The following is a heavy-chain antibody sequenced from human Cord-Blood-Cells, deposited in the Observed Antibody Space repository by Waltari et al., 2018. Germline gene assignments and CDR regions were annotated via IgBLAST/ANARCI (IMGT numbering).Heavy chain of an antibody. J-gene: IGHJ4*02. D-gene: IGHD6-19*01. Sequence: QVQLQESGPGLVKPSETLSLTCTVSGGSISSYYWSWIRQPAGKGLEWIGRIYTSGSTNSNPSLKSRVTMSVDTSKNQFSLKLSSVTAADTAVYYCARDPNSSGWYYFDYWGQGTLVTVSS. CDR3: ARDPNSSGWYYFDY. V-gene: IGHV4-4*07. CDR1: GGSISSYY. CDR2: IYTSGST.